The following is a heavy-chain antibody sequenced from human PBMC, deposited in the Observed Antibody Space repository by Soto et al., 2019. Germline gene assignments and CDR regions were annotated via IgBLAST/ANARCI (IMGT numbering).Heavy chain of an antibody. J-gene: IGHJ4*02. CDR3: ARVPPLLNVGELSIYYFDY. Sequence: SETLSLTCAVYGGSFSGYYWSWIRQPPGKGLEWIGEINHSGSTNYNPSLKSRVTISVDTSKNQFSLKLSSGTAADTAVYYCARVPPLLNVGELSIYYFDYWGQGTLVTVFS. CDR1: GGSFSGYY. CDR2: INHSGST. D-gene: IGHD3-10*01. V-gene: IGHV4-34*01.